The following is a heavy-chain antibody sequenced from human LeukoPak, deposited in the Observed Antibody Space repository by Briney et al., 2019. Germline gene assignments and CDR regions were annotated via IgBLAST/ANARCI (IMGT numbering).Heavy chain of an antibody. CDR1: GFTFSSYW. J-gene: IGHJ3*01. Sequence: TGGSLRLSCAASGFTFSSYWMHWVRHAPGKGLVWVSRINSDGSSTSYADSVKGRFTISRDNAKNTLYLQMSSLRAEDTAVYYCTTFVALRAFDVWGQGTMVTVS. CDR3: TTFVALRAFDV. D-gene: IGHD3-10*02. V-gene: IGHV3-74*01. CDR2: INSDGSST.